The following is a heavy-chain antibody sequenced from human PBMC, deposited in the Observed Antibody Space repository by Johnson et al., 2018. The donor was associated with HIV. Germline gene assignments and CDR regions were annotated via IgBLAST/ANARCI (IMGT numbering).Heavy chain of an antibody. CDR3: AKVGGRHDYGDYLGAFDI. D-gene: IGHD4-17*01. V-gene: IGHV3-30*04. CDR1: GFSFNNYA. Sequence: QMLLVESGGGVVQPGRSLRLSCGASGFSFNNYAMHWVRQAPGKGLEWVAVIGYDGSNKYYADSVKGRFTISRDNSKNTLYLQMNSLRAEDTAVYYCAKVGGRHDYGDYLGAFDIWGQGTMVTVSS. J-gene: IGHJ3*02. CDR2: IGYDGSNK.